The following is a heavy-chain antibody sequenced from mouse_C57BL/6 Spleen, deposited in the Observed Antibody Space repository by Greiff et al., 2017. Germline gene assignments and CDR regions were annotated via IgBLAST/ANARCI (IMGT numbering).Heavy chain of an antibody. Sequence: QVQLQQPGAELVKPGASVKMSCKASGYTFTSYWITWVKQRPGQGLEWIGDMYPGSGSTNYNEKFKSKATLTVDTSSSTAYMQLSSLTSEDSAVYYCARVKLGGGDFDYWGQGTTLTVSS. CDR1: GYTFTSYW. J-gene: IGHJ2*01. CDR2: MYPGSGST. D-gene: IGHD4-1*01. CDR3: ARVKLGGGDFDY. V-gene: IGHV1-55*01.